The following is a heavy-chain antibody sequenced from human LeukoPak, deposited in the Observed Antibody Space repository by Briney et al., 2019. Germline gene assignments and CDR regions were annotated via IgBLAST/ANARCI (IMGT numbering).Heavy chain of an antibody. CDR3: AKSGYNRFDY. CDR2: ISGSGSGGSP. J-gene: IGHJ4*02. D-gene: IGHD5-24*01. V-gene: IGHV3-23*01. Sequence: GGSLRLSCAASGFTFSSSAMSWVRQAPGKGLEWVSNISGSGSGGSPYYADSVKGRFTISRDNSKNTLYLQMNSLRAEDTAVYYCAKSGYNRFDYWGQGTLVSVSS. CDR1: GFTFSSSA.